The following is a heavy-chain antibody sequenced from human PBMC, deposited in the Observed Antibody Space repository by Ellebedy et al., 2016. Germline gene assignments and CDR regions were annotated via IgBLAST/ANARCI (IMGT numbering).Heavy chain of an antibody. CDR3: RYGHYSNV. CDR2: ISGGGDSR. V-gene: IGHV3-23*01. D-gene: IGHD5-18*01. CDR1: GFTFSDFF. Sequence: GESLKISXAASGFTFSDFFMSWVRRAPGKGLEWVSTISGGGDSRYFADSVKGRFTISRDNSKNTLYLQMNSLRVDDTAVYYCRYGHYSNVWGQGTLVTVS. J-gene: IGHJ4*02.